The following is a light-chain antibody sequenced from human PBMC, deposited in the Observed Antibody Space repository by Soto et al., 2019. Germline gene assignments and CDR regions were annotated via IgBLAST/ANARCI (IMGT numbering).Light chain of an antibody. J-gene: IGLJ1*01. V-gene: IGLV2-8*01. CDR2: EVN. CDR1: SSDVGGYNY. Sequence: QSVLAQPPSASGSPGQSVTISCTGTSSDVGGYNYVSWYQQYPGKVPKLIIYEVNKRPSGVPDRFSGSKSGNTASLTVSGLQAEDEADYYCTSYAGGNNVFGTGTKLTVL. CDR3: TSYAGGNNV.